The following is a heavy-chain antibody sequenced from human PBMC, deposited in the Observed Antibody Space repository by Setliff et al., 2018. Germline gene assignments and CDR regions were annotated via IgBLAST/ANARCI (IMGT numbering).Heavy chain of an antibody. V-gene: IGHV4-4*09. Sequence: SETLSLTCTVSGGSLNNYYWTWIRQPPGKGLEWIGYIYTSGTAIYNPSLRSRVTISVDMSKKQFSLKLSSVTAADTAVYYCAREGGYCSGGRCQSFYYMDVWGKGTTVTVSS. CDR3: AREGGYCSGGRCQSFYYMDV. CDR1: GGSLNNYY. D-gene: IGHD2-15*01. CDR2: IYTSGTA. J-gene: IGHJ6*03.